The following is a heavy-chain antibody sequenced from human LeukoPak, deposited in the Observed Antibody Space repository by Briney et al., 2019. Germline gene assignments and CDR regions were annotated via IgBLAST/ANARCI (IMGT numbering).Heavy chain of an antibody. J-gene: IGHJ4*02. CDR2: ISYDGSNK. CDR3: ANLYYDSSGGHDY. Sequence: GGSLRLSCAASGFTFSSYGMHWVRQAPGKGLEWVAVISYDGSNKYYADSVKGRFTISRDNSKNTPYLQMNSLRAEDTAVYYCANLYYDSSGGHDYWGQGTLVTVSS. CDR1: GFTFSSYG. V-gene: IGHV3-30*18. D-gene: IGHD3-22*01.